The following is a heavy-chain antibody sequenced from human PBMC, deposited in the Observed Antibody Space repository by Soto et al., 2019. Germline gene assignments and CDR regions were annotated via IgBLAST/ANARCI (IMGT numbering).Heavy chain of an antibody. CDR2: IIPIFGTA. Sequence: GASVKVSCKASGGTFSSYAISWVRQAPGQGLEWMGGIIPIFGTANYAQKFQGRVTITADESTSTAYMELSSLRSEDTAVYYCARDYPLTVTPRSYNWFDPWGQGTLVTVSS. CDR1: GGTFSSYA. D-gene: IGHD4-17*01. J-gene: IGHJ5*02. V-gene: IGHV1-69*13. CDR3: ARDYPLTVTPRSYNWFDP.